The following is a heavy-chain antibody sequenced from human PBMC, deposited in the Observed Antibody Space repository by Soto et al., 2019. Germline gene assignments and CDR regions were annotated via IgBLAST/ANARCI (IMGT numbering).Heavy chain of an antibody. Sequence: QVQLVESGGGVVQPGRSLRLSCAASGFTFSSYGMHWVRQAPGKGLQWVAVISYDGSNKYYADSVKGRFTISRDNSKNTMYLQMNSVRAEDTGVYYCVGGYYFGDYWGQGTLVTVSS. CDR3: VGGYYFGDY. J-gene: IGHJ4*02. V-gene: IGHV3-30*03. CDR1: GFTFSSYG. D-gene: IGHD3-22*01. CDR2: ISYDGSNK.